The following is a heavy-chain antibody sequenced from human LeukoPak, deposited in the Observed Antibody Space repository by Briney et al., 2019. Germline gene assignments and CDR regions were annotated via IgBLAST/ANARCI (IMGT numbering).Heavy chain of an antibody. CDR1: GYTFTGYY. Sequence: ASVKVSCKASGYTFTGYYMHWVRQAPGQGLEWMGWINPNSGGTNYAQKFRGRVTMTRDTSISTAYMELSRLRSDDTAVYYCASCSSSSSEAFDIWGQGTMVTVSS. D-gene: IGHD6-6*01. J-gene: IGHJ3*02. CDR3: ASCSSSSSEAFDI. CDR2: INPNSGGT. V-gene: IGHV1-2*02.